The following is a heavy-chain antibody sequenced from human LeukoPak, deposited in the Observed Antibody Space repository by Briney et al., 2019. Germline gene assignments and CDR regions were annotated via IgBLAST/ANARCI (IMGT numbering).Heavy chain of an antibody. CDR2: IKQDGSEK. CDR3: ARCNLPAGSGYLAFDNWFDP. J-gene: IGHJ5*02. D-gene: IGHD3-3*01. Sequence: SGGSLRLSCAASGFTFSSYWMSWVRQAPGKGLEWVANIKQDGSEKYYVDSVKGRFTISRDNAKNSLYLQMNSLRAEDTAVYYCARCNLPAGSGYLAFDNWFDPWGQGTPVTVSS. V-gene: IGHV3-7*01. CDR1: GFTFSSYW.